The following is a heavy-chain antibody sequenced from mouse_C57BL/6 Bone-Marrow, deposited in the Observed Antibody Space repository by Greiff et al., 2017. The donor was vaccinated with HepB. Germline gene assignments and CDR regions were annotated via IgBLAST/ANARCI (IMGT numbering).Heavy chain of an antibody. Sequence: DVKLVESGPELVKPGASVKISCKASGYSFTGYYMNWVKQSPEKSLEWIGEINPSTGGTTYNQKFKAKATLTVDKSSSTAYMQLKSLTSEDSAVYYCARWGYWGQGTTLTVSS. J-gene: IGHJ2*01. CDR1: GYSFTGYY. CDR2: INPSTGGT. CDR3: ARWGY. V-gene: IGHV1-42*01.